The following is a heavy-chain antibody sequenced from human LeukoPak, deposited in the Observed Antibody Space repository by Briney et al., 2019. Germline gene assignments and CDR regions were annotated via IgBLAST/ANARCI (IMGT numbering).Heavy chain of an antibody. J-gene: IGHJ4*02. V-gene: IGHV3-11*01. CDR3: AKDRHYYDSSGYDY. CDR1: GFTFSDYY. CDR2: MSDSGRSI. Sequence: GGSLRLSCAASGFTFSDYYMSWIRQAPGKGLEWVAYMSDSGRSIIAYADSVRGRFTISRDNSKNTLYLQMNSLRAEDTAVYYCAKDRHYYDSSGYDYWGQGALVTVSS. D-gene: IGHD3-22*01.